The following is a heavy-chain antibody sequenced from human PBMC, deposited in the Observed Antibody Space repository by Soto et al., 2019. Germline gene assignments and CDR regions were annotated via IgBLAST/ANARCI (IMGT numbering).Heavy chain of an antibody. Sequence: ASVKVSCKASGYTFTNYAMHWVRQAPGQRLEWMGWINATNGNTNYSQKFQGRVTMTTDTSTSTAYMELSSLRSDDTAVYYCVRSWATTVLDFWGQGTLVTVSS. V-gene: IGHV1-3*01. CDR3: VRSWATTVLDF. J-gene: IGHJ4*02. CDR1: GYTFTNYA. CDR2: INATNGNT. D-gene: IGHD3-10*01.